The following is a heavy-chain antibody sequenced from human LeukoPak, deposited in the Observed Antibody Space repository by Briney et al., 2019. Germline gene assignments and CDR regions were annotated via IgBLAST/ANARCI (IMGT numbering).Heavy chain of an antibody. D-gene: IGHD6-13*01. CDR1: GFTFSSYW. V-gene: IGHV3-7*01. J-gene: IGHJ4*02. Sequence: GGSLRLSCAASGFTFSSYWMTWVRQAPGKGLEWVANIKQDGSEKYYVDSVKGRFTISRDNAKNSLYLQMYSLRAEDTAVYYCARGGLRIAAAVWGQGTLVTVSS. CDR2: IKQDGSEK. CDR3: ARGGLRIAAAV.